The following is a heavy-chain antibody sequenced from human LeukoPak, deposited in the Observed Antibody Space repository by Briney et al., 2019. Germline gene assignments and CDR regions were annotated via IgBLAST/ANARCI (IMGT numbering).Heavy chain of an antibody. V-gene: IGHV4-4*07. CDR2: FYTSGTT. CDR3: VHLVGGYCSGSSCHDALDF. D-gene: IGHD2-15*01. J-gene: IGHJ3*01. Sequence: SETLSLTCTVSGDSVTNYYSRWIRQPAGRGLEWIGRFYTSGTTNPNPSLQSRVTMSLDRSKNQISLKLTSVTAADTAIYYCVHLVGGYCSGSSCHDALDFWGPGTKVTVSS. CDR1: GDSVTNYY.